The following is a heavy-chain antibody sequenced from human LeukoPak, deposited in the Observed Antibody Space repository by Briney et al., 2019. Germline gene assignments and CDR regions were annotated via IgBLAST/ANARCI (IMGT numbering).Heavy chain of an antibody. V-gene: IGHV3-20*01. CDR2: INWNGGSI. CDR3: ARVPVSVAGTYYYYGMDV. Sequence: GGSLRLSCAASGFNLSNYNMNWVRQAPGKGLEWVSGINWNGGSIGYAESVKGRFTISRDNAKNSLYLQMNSLRAEDTALYHCARVPVSVAGTYYYYGMDVWGQGTTVTVSS. D-gene: IGHD6-19*01. CDR1: GFNLSNYN. J-gene: IGHJ6*02.